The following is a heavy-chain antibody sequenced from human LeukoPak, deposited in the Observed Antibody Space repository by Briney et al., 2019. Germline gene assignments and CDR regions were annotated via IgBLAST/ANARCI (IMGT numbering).Heavy chain of an antibody. J-gene: IGHJ4*02. Sequence: PGGSLRLSCAASGFTFSNYWMSWVRQAPGKGLEWVANIEQDGSAKYYVVSVDGRFTVSRGNAENSLYLQMDFLRAEDTAVYYCARADYYGSILDYWGQGSLVTVSS. CDR1: GFTFSNYW. D-gene: IGHD3-10*01. CDR3: ARADYYGSILDY. CDR2: IEQDGSAK. V-gene: IGHV3-7*04.